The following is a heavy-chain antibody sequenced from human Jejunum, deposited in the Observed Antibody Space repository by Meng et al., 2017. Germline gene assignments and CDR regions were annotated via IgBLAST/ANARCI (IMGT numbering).Heavy chain of an antibody. Sequence: GSLRLSCTVSGGSISSSSYYWGWIRQPPGKGLEWIGSIYYSGSTYYNPSLKSRVTISVDTSKNQFSLKLSSVTAADTAVYYCARDGTTAVAVVWFDPWGQGTLVTVSS. D-gene: IGHD6-19*01. CDR1: GGSISSSSYY. CDR3: ARDGTTAVAVVWFDP. J-gene: IGHJ5*02. CDR2: IYYSGST. V-gene: IGHV4-39*07.